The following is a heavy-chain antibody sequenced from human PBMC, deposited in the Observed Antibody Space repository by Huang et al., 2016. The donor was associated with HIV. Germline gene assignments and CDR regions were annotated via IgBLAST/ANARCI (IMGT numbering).Heavy chain of an antibody. V-gene: IGHV5-51*01. D-gene: IGHD3-10*01. J-gene: IGHJ6*02. CDR1: GYRFRSNW. Sequence: EVQLVQSGAEVKKPGESLKISCKGSGYRFRSNWIGWVRQMPGKGLEGIGSIYPGDADTRYSPSFQGQVTISADKSINTAYLQWSSLKASDTAMYYCARLIGSPSFYYGLDVWGQGTTVTVSS. CDR2: IYPGDADT. CDR3: ARLIGSPSFYYGLDV.